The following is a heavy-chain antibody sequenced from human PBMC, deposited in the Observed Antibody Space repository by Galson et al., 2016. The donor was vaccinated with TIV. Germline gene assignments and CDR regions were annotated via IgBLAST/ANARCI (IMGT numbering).Heavy chain of an antibody. Sequence: QSGAEVKKPGESLKISCQASGYTFTDYWIAWVRQMPGKGLEWMGIIYPGDSHTKYSPSFQGQVTISADKSITTAYLQWSSLKASDTAIYYCARHPMTSMVQLNVYYYMDLWGKGTTVIVSS. CDR3: ARHPMTSMVQLNVYYYMDL. J-gene: IGHJ6*03. CDR2: IYPGDSHT. D-gene: IGHD3-10*01. CDR1: GYTFTDYW. V-gene: IGHV5-51*01.